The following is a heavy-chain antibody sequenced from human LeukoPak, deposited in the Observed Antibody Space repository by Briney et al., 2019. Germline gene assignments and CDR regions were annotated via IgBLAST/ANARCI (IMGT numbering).Heavy chain of an antibody. CDR1: GGSISSYY. Sequence: PSETLSLTCTVSGGSISSYYWSWIRQPPGKGLEWIGYIYYSGSTNYNPSLKSRVTISVDTSKNQFSLKLSSVTAADTAVYYCARHRFPGRGQKTRAFAYWGQGTLVTVSS. CDR2: IYYSGST. J-gene: IGHJ4*02. D-gene: IGHD1-26*01. CDR3: ARHRFPGRGQKTRAFAY. V-gene: IGHV4-59*08.